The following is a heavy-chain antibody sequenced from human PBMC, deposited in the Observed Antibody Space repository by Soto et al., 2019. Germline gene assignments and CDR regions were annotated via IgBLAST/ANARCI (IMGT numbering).Heavy chain of an antibody. D-gene: IGHD2-21*02. CDR1: GFSLSTTGMC. CDR3: ALAWHGVVTAIGGRGTKYNLYYYSGMDV. CDR2: IDWDADK. J-gene: IGHJ6*02. V-gene: IGHV2-70*01. Sequence: SGPTLVNPTQTLTLTCTFSGFSLSTTGMCISWIRQPPGKALEWLALIDWDADKYYSTSLRTRLTISKDTSKNQVVLTMTNMDPVDTATYYYALAWHGVVTAIGGRGTKYNLYYYSGMDVWGQGT.